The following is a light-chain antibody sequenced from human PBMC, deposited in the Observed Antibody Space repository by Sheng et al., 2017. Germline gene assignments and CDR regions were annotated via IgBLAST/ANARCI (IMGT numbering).Light chain of an antibody. Sequence: QSALTQPASVSGFPGQSITISCTGPSRDLWTYNFVSWYQQDPGKAPKLIIYEATQRPSGVSNRFSGSKSGNTASLTISGLQADDEADYYCSSYARSTTLFGTGTKVTVL. CDR3: SSYARSTTL. CDR2: EAT. V-gene: IGLV2-23*01. CDR1: SRDLWTYNF. J-gene: IGLJ1*01.